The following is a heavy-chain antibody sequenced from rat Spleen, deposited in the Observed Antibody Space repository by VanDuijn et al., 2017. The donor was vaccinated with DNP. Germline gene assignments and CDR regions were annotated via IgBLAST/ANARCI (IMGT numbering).Heavy chain of an antibody. J-gene: IGHJ2*01. D-gene: IGHD4-3*01. Sequence: EVRLQESGPGLVQPSQSLSLTCSVTGYSITSHYCAWIRKFPGNKLEYIGHISYRGSTKYNPSLKSRISITRDTSKNHFFLHLNSVTIEDTATYYCARFGGGPDYWGQGVMVTVSS. CDR3: ARFGGGPDY. V-gene: IGHV3-1*01. CDR2: ISYRGST. CDR1: GYSITSHY.